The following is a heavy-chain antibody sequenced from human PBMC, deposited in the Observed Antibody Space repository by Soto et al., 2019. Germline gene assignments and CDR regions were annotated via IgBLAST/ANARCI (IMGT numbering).Heavy chain of an antibody. V-gene: IGHV4-4*02. D-gene: IGHD3-3*01. J-gene: IGHJ4*02. CDR1: GGSINSSNW. Sequence: NPSETLSLTCAVSGGSINSSNWWNWVRQPPGKGLEWIGEIFHSGSTNFTPSLKSRVTMSVDKSKNQFSLNLSSVTAADTAVYYCARAPPLWDGFWSAYYPGGGDYFDYWGPGTLVTVSS. CDR2: IFHSGST. CDR3: ARAPPLWDGFWSAYYPGGGDYFDY.